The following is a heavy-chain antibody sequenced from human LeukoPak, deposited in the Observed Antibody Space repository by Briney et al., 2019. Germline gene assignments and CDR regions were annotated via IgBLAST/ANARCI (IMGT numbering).Heavy chain of an antibody. CDR1: GGSISSSSYY. CDR2: IYYSGST. D-gene: IGHD6-13*01. Sequence: SETLSLTCTVSGGSISSSSYYWGWIRQPPGKGLEWIGSIYYSGSTYYNPSLKSRVTISVDTSKNQFSLKLSSVTAADTAVYYCARDPNSSSWYIIGLGYFDYWGQGTLVTVSS. J-gene: IGHJ4*02. CDR3: ARDPNSSSWYIIGLGYFDY. V-gene: IGHV4-39*07.